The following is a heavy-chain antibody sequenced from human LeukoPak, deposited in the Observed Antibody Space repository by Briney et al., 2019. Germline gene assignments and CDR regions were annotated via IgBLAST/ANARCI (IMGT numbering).Heavy chain of an antibody. CDR1: GGSFSSYY. J-gene: IGHJ3*02. CDR3: SREAVCWMYPDAFDI. V-gene: IGHV4-59*01. CDR2: IYYSGST. Sequence: SETLSLTCAASGGSFSSYYWSWIRQPPGKGLEWVGYIYYSGSTKYNPSLMSRVTISVEKSKNQFSLELSSATDSDAAVYYCSREAVCWMYPDAFDIWGQGTMVTVSS. D-gene: IGHD2-2*01.